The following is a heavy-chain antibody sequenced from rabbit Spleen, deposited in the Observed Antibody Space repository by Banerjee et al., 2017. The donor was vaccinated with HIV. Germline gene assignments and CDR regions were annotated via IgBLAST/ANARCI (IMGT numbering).Heavy chain of an antibody. J-gene: IGHJ4*01. Sequence: QSLEESGGDLVKPGASLTLTCTASGFSLSSYYMCWVRQAPGKGLEWIGCTYTGSGNIYYASWAKGRFTISKTSSTTVTLQMTSLTVADTATYFCARSLYVGYSYPHFNLWGPGTLVTVS. CDR1: GFSLSSYY. V-gene: IGHV1S40*01. D-gene: IGHD6-1*01. CDR3: ARSLYVGYSYPHFNL. CDR2: TYTGSGNI.